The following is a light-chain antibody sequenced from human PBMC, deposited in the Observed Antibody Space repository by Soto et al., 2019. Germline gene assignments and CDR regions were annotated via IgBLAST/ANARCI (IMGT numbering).Light chain of an antibody. CDR3: QQYDTYWT. Sequence: DIPMTQSPSTLSASVGDRVTITCRASQSINNWLAWYQQKPGKAPKLLIYKASNLDIGVPSRFSGSGSGTEFTLTISSLQPDEFASYYCQQYDTYWTFGQGTKVEIK. CDR2: KAS. V-gene: IGKV1-5*03. CDR1: QSINNW. J-gene: IGKJ1*01.